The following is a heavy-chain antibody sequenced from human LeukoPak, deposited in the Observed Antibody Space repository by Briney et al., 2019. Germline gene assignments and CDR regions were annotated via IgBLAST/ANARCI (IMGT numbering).Heavy chain of an antibody. J-gene: IGHJ4*02. D-gene: IGHD3-10*01. CDR3: ARGGSGSYYEGAY. CDR1: GYTFTSYG. CDR2: ISAYNGNT. Sequence: ASVKVSCKASGYTFTSYGISWVRQAPGQGLEWKGWISAYNGNTNYAQKFQGRVTITADKSTSTAYMELSSLRSEDTAVYYCARGGSGSYYEGAYWGQGTLVTVSS. V-gene: IGHV1-18*01.